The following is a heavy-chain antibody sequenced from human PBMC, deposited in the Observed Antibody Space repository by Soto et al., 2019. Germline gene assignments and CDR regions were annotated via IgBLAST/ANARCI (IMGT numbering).Heavy chain of an antibody. V-gene: IGHV1-3*01. Sequence: RASVKVSCKASGYTFSSDAMHWVRQAPGQRLEWMGWINAGYGNTKSSQKFQDRVTISRDTSASTAYMELTSLRSEDTAVYYCARDTGDGTFDFWGQGTLVTVSS. CDR1: GYTFSSDA. CDR2: INAGYGNT. J-gene: IGHJ4*02. D-gene: IGHD7-27*01. CDR3: ARDTGDGTFDF.